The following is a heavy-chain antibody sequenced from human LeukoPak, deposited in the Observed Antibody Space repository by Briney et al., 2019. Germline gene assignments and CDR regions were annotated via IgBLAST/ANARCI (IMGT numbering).Heavy chain of an antibody. Sequence: GGSLRLSCAASGFSFSDSYMIWIRQAPGKGLEWVSYITTTIYYADSVKGRFTISRDHTKNSLYLQMDSLRVDDTAMYYCARHGVSTRRGGFDIWGQGTMVIVSS. V-gene: IGHV3-11*04. CDR3: ARHGVSTRRGGFDI. CDR2: ITTTI. CDR1: GFSFSDSY. J-gene: IGHJ3*02. D-gene: IGHD2-15*01.